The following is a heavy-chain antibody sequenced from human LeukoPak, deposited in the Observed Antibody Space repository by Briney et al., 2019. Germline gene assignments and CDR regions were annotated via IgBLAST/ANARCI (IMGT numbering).Heavy chain of an antibody. J-gene: IGHJ4*02. CDR2: ISAYNGNT. CDR1: GYTFTSYG. CDR3: ARETTYYYDSSGYYIFDY. D-gene: IGHD3-22*01. V-gene: IGHV1-18*01. Sequence: GASVKVSCKASGYTFTSYGISWVRQAPGQGLEWMGWISAYNGNTNYAQKLQGRVTMTTGTSTSTAYMELRSLRSDDTAVYYCARETTYYYDSSGYYIFDYWGQGTLVTVSS.